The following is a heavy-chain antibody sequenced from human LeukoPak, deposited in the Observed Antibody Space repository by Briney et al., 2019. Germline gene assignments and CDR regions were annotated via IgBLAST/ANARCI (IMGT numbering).Heavy chain of an antibody. V-gene: IGHV1-18*01. CDR1: GYTFTSYG. J-gene: IGHJ3*02. CDR3: ARDRLHDYHDAFDI. Sequence: ASVKVSCKASGYTFTSYGISWVRQAPGQGLEWMGWISAYNGNTNYAQKLQGRVTMTTDTSTSTAYMELRSLRSDDTAVYYCARDRLHDYHDAFDIWGQGTMVTVSS. CDR2: ISAYNGNT. D-gene: IGHD4-11*01.